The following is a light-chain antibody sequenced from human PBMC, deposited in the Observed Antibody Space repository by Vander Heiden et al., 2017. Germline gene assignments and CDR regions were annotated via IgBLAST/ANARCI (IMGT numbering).Light chain of an antibody. CDR1: SSDVGGYNY. J-gene: IGLJ1*01. V-gene: IGLV2-14*03. CDR2: DVS. Sequence: QSALTQPASVSGSPGQSITISCTGTSSDVGGYNYVSWCQQHPGKAPKLIIYDVSYRPSGVSSRFSGSKSGNTASLTISGLQAEDKADYFCSSYTTSSTLRVFGTGTKVTVL. CDR3: SSYTTSSTLRV.